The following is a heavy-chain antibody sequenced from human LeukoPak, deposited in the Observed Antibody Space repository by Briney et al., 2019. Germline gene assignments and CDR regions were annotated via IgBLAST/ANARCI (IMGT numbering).Heavy chain of an antibody. D-gene: IGHD3-22*01. Sequence: PGRSLRLSCAASGFTFDDYAMHWVRQAPGKGLEWVSGISWNSGSIGYADSVKGRFTISRDNAKNSLYLQMNSLRAEDTALYYCAKDIGYYYDSSGYSTLDYWGQGTLVTASS. CDR3: AKDIGYYYDSSGYSTLDY. CDR1: GFTFDDYA. V-gene: IGHV3-9*01. CDR2: ISWNSGSI. J-gene: IGHJ4*02.